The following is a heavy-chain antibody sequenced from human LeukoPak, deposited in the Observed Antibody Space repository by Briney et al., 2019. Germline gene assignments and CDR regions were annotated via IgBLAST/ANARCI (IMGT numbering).Heavy chain of an antibody. J-gene: IGHJ6*03. V-gene: IGHV6-1*01. CDR1: GSSVSLSGDA. Sequence: SPTLSFTFAFSGSSVSLSGDAWTWLRQSPSKGLEWLGSTYYMCKCIYDYAVSVNGRITINPDTSKNQFSLQLNSVTPEDTSVYYCARGLVPFYMDVWGNGTTVTVSS. CDR2: TYYMCKCIY. CDR3: ARGLVPFYMDV. D-gene: IGHD2-2*01.